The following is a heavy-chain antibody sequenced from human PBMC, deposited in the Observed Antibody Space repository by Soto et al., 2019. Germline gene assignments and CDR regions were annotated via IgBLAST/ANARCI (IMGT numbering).Heavy chain of an antibody. D-gene: IGHD2-2*01. V-gene: IGHV3-30-3*01. Sequence: LRLSCAASGFTFSSYAMHWVRQAPGKGLEWVAVISYDGSNKYYADSVKGRFTISRDNSKNTLYLQMNSLRAEDTAVYYCARDGWLGYCSSTSCPDYGMDVWGQGTTVTVSS. CDR1: GFTFSSYA. CDR2: ISYDGSNK. J-gene: IGHJ6*02. CDR3: ARDGWLGYCSSTSCPDYGMDV.